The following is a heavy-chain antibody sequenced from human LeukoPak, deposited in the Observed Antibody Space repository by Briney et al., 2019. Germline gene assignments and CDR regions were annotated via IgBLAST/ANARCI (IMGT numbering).Heavy chain of an antibody. CDR1: GFTFSSYA. V-gene: IGHV3-30-3*01. J-gene: IGHJ3*02. D-gene: IGHD6-19*01. Sequence: PGRSLRLSCAASGFTFSSYAMHWVRQAPGKGLEWVAVISYDGSNKYYADSVKGRFTISRDNSKNTLYLQMNSLRAEDTAVYYCARGRAVAGLGAFDIWGQGTMVTVSS. CDR2: ISYDGSNK. CDR3: ARGRAVAGLGAFDI.